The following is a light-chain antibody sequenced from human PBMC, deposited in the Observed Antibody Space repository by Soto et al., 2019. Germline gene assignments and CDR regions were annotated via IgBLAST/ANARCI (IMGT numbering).Light chain of an antibody. CDR2: SNN. CDR3: AAWDDSLNGYV. V-gene: IGLV1-44*01. J-gene: IGLJ1*01. CDR1: SSNIGINT. Sequence: QLVLTQPPSASGTPGQRVTISCSGSSSNIGINTVNWYQQLPGTAPKLLIYSNNQRHSGVPDRFSGSKSGTSASLAVSGLQSEDEADYYCAAWDDSLNGYVFGTGTKLTVL.